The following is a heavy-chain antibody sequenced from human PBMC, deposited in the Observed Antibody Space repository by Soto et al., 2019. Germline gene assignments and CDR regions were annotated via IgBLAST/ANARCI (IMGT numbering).Heavy chain of an antibody. V-gene: IGHV3-9*01. Sequence: GGSLRLSCAASGFTFDDYAMHWVRQAPGKGLEWVSGISWNSGSIGYADSVKGRFTISRDNAKNSLYLQMNSLRAEDTALYYCAKDSSSWYGSGGAFDIWGQGTMVTVSS. CDR2: ISWNSGSI. J-gene: IGHJ3*02. CDR3: AKDSSSWYGSGGAFDI. CDR1: GFTFDDYA. D-gene: IGHD6-13*01.